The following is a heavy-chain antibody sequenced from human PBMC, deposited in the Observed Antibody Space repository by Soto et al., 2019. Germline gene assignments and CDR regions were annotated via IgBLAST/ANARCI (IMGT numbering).Heavy chain of an antibody. CDR1: GYSFTSYW. V-gene: IGHV5-51*03. D-gene: IGHD3-16*02. CDR2: IYPGDSDT. Sequence: EVQLVQSGAEVKKPGESLKISCKGSGYSFTSYWIGWVRQMPGKGLEWMGIIYPGDSDTRYSPSFQGQVTISDDKSISTAYLEWSSLTASDTAMYYCASFGGYDYVWGSYPVWGQGTLVTVSS. CDR3: ASFGGYDYVWGSYPV. J-gene: IGHJ4*02.